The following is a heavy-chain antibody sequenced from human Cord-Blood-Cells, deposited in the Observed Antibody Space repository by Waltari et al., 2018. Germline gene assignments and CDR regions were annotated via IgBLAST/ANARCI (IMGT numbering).Heavy chain of an antibody. Sequence: QVQLQQWGAGLLKPSETLSLTCAVYGGSFSGSYWSWIRQPPGQGLEWFGEINHSGSTNYNPSLKSRVTISVDTSKNQFSLKLSSVTAADTAVYYCARGGFWSGYYRFYYFDYWGQGTLVTVSS. V-gene: IGHV4-34*01. J-gene: IGHJ4*02. D-gene: IGHD3-3*01. CDR3: ARGGFWSGYYRFYYFDY. CDR2: INHSGST. CDR1: GGSFSGSY.